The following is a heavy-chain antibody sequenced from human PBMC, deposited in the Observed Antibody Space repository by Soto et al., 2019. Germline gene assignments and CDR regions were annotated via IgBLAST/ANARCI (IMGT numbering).Heavy chain of an antibody. J-gene: IGHJ6*02. D-gene: IGHD3-3*01. CDR1: GGSISSCGYY. CDR3: ARNYDVWSGYPYGMDF. Sequence: SETLSLTCTVSGGSISSCGYYWSWIRQHPGKGLEWIGYIYYSGSTYYNPSLKSRVTISVDTSKNQFSLKLSSVTAADTAVYYCARNYDVWSGYPYGMDFCGQGPTVT. CDR2: IYYSGST. V-gene: IGHV4-31*03.